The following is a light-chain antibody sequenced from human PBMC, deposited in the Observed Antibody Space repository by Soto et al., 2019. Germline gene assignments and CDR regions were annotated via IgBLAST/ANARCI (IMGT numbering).Light chain of an antibody. V-gene: IGKV2D-29*01. J-gene: IGKJ1*01. CDR3: MQSIELPWT. CDR1: QSLLHSDGKTY. CDR2: EIS. Sequence: EIVMTQTPLSLSVTPGQPASISCQSSQSLLHSDGKTYLYWFLQKPGQPPHLLIYEISNRFSGVPDRFSGSGSGTDFTLNLSRVEAEDVGIYYCMQSIELPWTFGQGTKVEIK.